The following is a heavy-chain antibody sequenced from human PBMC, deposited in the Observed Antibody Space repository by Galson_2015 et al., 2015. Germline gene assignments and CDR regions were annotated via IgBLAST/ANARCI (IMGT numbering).Heavy chain of an antibody. V-gene: IGHV5-51*01. CDR3: AKQGCSSASCSHLNWFDP. CDR2: IYPGDSDA. J-gene: IGHJ5*02. Sequence: QSGAEVKKPGESLTISCKGSGYGFPSYWIGWVRQMPGKGLEWMGLIYPGDSDARYSPSSQGQVTISVDKSISTAYPQWSSLKASDTAMYYCAKQGCSSASCSHLNWFDPWGQGTLVTVSS. CDR1: GYGFPSYW. D-gene: IGHD2-2*01.